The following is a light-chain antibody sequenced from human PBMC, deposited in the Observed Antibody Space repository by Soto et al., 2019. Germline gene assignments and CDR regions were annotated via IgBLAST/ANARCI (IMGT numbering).Light chain of an antibody. CDR2: AAS. Sequence: IQLTQSPSSLSASVGDRVTITCRASQGISRYLAWYQQKPGKAPKLLIYAASTLQSGVPSMFRGSGSVTDFTPTISSLPSEDLATYYWQQLYSFGGGT. J-gene: IGKJ4*01. V-gene: IGKV1-9*01. CDR3: QQLYS. CDR1: QGISRY.